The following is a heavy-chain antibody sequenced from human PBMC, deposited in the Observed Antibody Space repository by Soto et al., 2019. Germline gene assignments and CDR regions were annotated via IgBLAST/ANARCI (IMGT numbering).Heavy chain of an antibody. CDR1: GGSISSSSYY. CDR3: ATPSMSGHNAFDI. CDR2: IYYSGST. J-gene: IGHJ3*02. D-gene: IGHD5-18*01. V-gene: IGHV4-39*01. Sequence: LSLTCTVSGGSISSSSYYWGWIRQPPGKGLEWIGSIYYSGSTYYNPSLKSRVTISVDTSKNQFSLKLSSVTAADTAVYYCATPSMSGHNAFDIWGQGTMVTVSS.